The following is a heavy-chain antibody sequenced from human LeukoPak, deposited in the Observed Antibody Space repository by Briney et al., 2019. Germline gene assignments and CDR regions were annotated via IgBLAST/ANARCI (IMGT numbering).Heavy chain of an antibody. Sequence: PGAPVKVSCKASGYTFTDYYMHWVRQAPGQGLEWVGWINPNSGGTYYAQKFQGRVTVTRDTSISTAYMELSRLRSDDTAVYYCARSDTAMAYRPDYWGQGTLVTVSS. CDR1: GYTFTDYY. V-gene: IGHV1-2*02. CDR3: ARSDTAMAYRPDY. D-gene: IGHD5-18*01. CDR2: INPNSGGT. J-gene: IGHJ4*02.